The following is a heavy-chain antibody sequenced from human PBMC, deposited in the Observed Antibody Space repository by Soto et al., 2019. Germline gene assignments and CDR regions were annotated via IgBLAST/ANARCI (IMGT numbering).Heavy chain of an antibody. D-gene: IGHD6-6*01. J-gene: IGHJ6*02. Sequence: QVQLVQSGAEVKKPGSSVKVSCQASGGTFSSYAISWVRQAPGQGLEWMGGIIPIFGTANYAQKFKGRVTITADESTSTAYMELSSLRSEDTAVYYCARDLPYSSSPYYYYGMDVWGQGTTVTVSS. V-gene: IGHV1-69*01. CDR1: GGTFSSYA. CDR3: ARDLPYSSSPYYYYGMDV. CDR2: IIPIFGTA.